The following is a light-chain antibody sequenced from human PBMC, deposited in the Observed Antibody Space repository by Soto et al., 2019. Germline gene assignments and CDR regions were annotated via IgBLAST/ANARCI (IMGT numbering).Light chain of an antibody. J-gene: IGLJ3*02. Sequence: QPVLTQSPSASASLGASVKLTCTLSRGHSSYAIAWHQQQPEKGPRYLMKLNSDGSHSKGDGIPERFSGSSSGAERYLTISSLQSEDEADYYCQTWGTAWVFGGGTKLTVL. CDR2: LNSDGSH. CDR3: QTWGTAWV. CDR1: RGHSSYA. V-gene: IGLV4-69*01.